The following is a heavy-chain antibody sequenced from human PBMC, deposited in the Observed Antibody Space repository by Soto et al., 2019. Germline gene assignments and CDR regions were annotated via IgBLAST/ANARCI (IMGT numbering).Heavy chain of an antibody. Sequence: SETLSLTCTVSGGSISSNSHYWGWIRQPPGKGLKWIASIHYSGSTYHNPSRRSRVSISVDTSKNQFSLKLNSVTATDTAVYYCARLLYDSRGYYYFDCWGQGTQVTVSS. CDR1: GGSISSNSHY. D-gene: IGHD3-22*01. V-gene: IGHV4-39*01. CDR3: ARLLYDSRGYYYFDC. CDR2: IHYSGST. J-gene: IGHJ4*02.